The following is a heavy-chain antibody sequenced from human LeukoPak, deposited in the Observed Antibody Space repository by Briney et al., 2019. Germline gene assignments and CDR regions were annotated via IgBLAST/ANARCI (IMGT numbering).Heavy chain of an antibody. CDR2: IKSKTDGGTT. CDR1: GFTFSNAW. D-gene: IGHD3-10*01. CDR3: ARDFTYYYPSGSYSLDY. Sequence: GGSLRLSCAASGFTFSNAWMSWVRQAPGKGLEWVGRIKSKTDGGTTDYAAPVKGRFTISRDNAKNTLYLQMNSLRAEDTAVYYCARDFTYYYPSGSYSLDYWGQGTLVTVSS. J-gene: IGHJ4*02. V-gene: IGHV3-15*05.